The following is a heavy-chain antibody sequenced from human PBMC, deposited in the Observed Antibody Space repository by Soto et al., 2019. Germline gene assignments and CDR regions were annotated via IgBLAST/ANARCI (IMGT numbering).Heavy chain of an antibody. CDR1: GFTSGKYA. CDR3: AKDEVAANGRADAFDI. Sequence: EVQLLESGGGLVQPGGSLTLTCIVSGFTSGKYAMSWVRQAPGKGLEWVSEIGGGGEYTNYADSVRGRFTMSRDNSKNTLYLHMSSLNVEDTAVYYCAKDEVAANGRADAFDIWGQGTVVTVSS. V-gene: IGHV3-23*01. J-gene: IGHJ3*02. D-gene: IGHD2-15*01. CDR2: IGGGGEYT.